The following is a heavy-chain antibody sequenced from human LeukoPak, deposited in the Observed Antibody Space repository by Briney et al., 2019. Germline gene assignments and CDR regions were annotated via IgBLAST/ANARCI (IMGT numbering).Heavy chain of an antibody. CDR3: ARGYYYDSSGYYGSNWFDP. CDR2: INPNSGGT. CDR1: GYTFTGYY. D-gene: IGHD3-22*01. Sequence: ASVTVSCKASGYTFTGYYMHWVRQAPGQGLEWMGWINPNSGGTNYAQKFQGRVTMTRDTSISTAYMELSRLRSDDTAVYYCARGYYYDSSGYYGSNWFDPWGQGTLVTVSS. V-gene: IGHV1-2*02. J-gene: IGHJ5*02.